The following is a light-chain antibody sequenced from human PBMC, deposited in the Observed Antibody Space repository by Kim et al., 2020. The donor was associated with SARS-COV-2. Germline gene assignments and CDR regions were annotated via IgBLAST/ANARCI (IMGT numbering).Light chain of an antibody. CDR2: LGS. CDR1: QSLLHSNGYNY. J-gene: IGKJ5*01. V-gene: IGKV2-28*01. CDR3: MQELHTLIT. Sequence: DIVMTQSPLSLPVTPGEPASISCRSSQSLLHSNGYNYLDWYLQKPGQSPQLLIYLGSNRASGVPDRFSGSGSGTDFTLKISRVEAENVGVYYCMQELHTLITFGQGRRLEIK.